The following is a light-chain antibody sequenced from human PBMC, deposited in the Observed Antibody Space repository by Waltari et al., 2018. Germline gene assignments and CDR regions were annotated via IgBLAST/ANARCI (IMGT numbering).Light chain of an antibody. CDR1: SSNIGSYY. CDR3: AAWDDSLSGVL. V-gene: IGLV1-47*01. CDR2: KNN. Sequence: QSVLTQPPSASGTPGQRVTISCSGSSSNIGSYYVNWYQQLPRTAPKLLIYKNNPRPSGVTGRSSGSKAGASASLAISGVRSEDEADYYCAAWDDSLSGVLFGGGTKLTVL. J-gene: IGLJ2*01.